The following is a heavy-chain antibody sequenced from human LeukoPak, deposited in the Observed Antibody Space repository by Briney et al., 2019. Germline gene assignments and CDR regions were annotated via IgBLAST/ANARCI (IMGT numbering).Heavy chain of an antibody. CDR1: GFTVSSNY. V-gene: IGHV3-30-3*01. Sequence: GGSLRLSCAASGFTVSSNYMSWVRQAPGKGLEWVAVISYDGSNKYNADSVKGRFTISRDNSKNTLYLQMNSLRAEDTAMYYCARGQQLVILGLFDYWGQGTLVTVSS. CDR3: ARGQQLVILGLFDY. D-gene: IGHD6-13*01. J-gene: IGHJ4*02. CDR2: ISYDGSNK.